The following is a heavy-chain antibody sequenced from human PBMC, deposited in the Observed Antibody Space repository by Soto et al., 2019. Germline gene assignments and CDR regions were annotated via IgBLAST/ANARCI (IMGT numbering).Heavy chain of an antibody. Sequence: ASVKVSCKASGYTFTSYYMHWVRQAPGQGLEWMGIINPSGGSTSYAQKFQGRVTMTRDTSTSTVYMELSSLRSEDTAVYYCARSKTYYYDSSGYYGDTLDYWGQGTLVTVSS. V-gene: IGHV1-46*01. D-gene: IGHD3-22*01. CDR2: INPSGGST. J-gene: IGHJ4*02. CDR1: GYTFTSYY. CDR3: ARSKTYYYDSSGYYGDTLDY.